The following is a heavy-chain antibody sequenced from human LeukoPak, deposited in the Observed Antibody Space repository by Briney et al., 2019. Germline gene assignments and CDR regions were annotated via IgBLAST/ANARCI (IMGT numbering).Heavy chain of an antibody. CDR2: ISYDGSNK. V-gene: IGHV3-30*18. D-gene: IGHD2-21*02. J-gene: IGHJ4*02. CDR3: AKGVTAYFDC. CDR1: GFTFSSYG. Sequence: GGSLRLSCAASGFTFSSYGMHWVRQAPGKGLEWVAVISYDGSNKYYADSVKGRFTISRDNSKNTLYLQMSSLRAEDTAVYYCAKGVTAYFDCWGQGTLVTVSS.